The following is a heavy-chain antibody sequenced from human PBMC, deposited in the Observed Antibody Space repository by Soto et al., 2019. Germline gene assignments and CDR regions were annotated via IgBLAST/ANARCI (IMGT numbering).Heavy chain of an antibody. CDR3: ASTYGVYFDY. J-gene: IGHJ4*02. CDR2: IYNSGST. CDR1: GGSISSYY. D-gene: IGHD3-10*01. Sequence: QVQLRESGPGLVKPSETLSLTCTVSGGSISSYYWSWIRQPLGKGLEWIGYIYNSGSTNYNPSLKSRVTISVDTSKNQFSLKLSSVTAADTAVYYCASTYGVYFDYWGQGTLVTVSS. V-gene: IGHV4-59*08.